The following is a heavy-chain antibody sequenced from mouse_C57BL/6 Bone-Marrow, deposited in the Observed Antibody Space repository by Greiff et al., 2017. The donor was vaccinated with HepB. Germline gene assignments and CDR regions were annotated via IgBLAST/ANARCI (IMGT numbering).Heavy chain of an antibody. J-gene: IGHJ3*01. CDR2: ISYDGSN. CDR3: ARGGVYDYFSWFAY. V-gene: IGHV3-6*01. CDR1: GYSITSGYY. D-gene: IGHD2-4*01. Sequence: EVQLQQSGPGLVKPSQSLSLTCSVTGYSITSGYYWNWIRQFPGNKLEWMGYISYDGSNNYNPSLKNRISITRDTSKNQFFLKLNSVTTEDTATYYCARGGVYDYFSWFAYWGQGTLVTVSA.